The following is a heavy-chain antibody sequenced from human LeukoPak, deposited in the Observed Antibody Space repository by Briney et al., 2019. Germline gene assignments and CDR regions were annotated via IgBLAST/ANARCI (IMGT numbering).Heavy chain of an antibody. D-gene: IGHD6-13*01. CDR1: GFTVSSNY. V-gene: IGHV3-53*01. J-gene: IGHJ3*02. CDR2: IYSGGST. CDR3: ARVEYSSSSDAFDI. Sequence: PGGSLRLSCAASGFTVSSNYMSWVRQAPGKGLEWVSVIYSGGSTYYADSVKGRFTITRDNSKNTLYLQMNSLRAEDTAVYYCARVEYSSSSDAFDIWGQGTMVTASS.